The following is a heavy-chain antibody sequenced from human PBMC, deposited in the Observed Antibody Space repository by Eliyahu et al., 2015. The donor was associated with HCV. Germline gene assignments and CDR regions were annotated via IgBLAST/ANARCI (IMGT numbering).Heavy chain of an antibody. J-gene: IGHJ4*02. CDR1: XXTXLRXA. CDR2: INGGGAST. D-gene: IGHD3-10*01. Sequence: EVQLSASGGGLVQPGGSLRLXCAAXXXTXLRXAMSWVRRAPGKGLEWVSGINGGGASTQYAESAMGRFTISKDNSKNTLYLLMNSLRVEDTAVYYCATSAGDYGSGSYCYFDYWGQGELVTVSS. V-gene: IGHV3-23*01. CDR3: ATSAGDYGSGSYCYFDY.